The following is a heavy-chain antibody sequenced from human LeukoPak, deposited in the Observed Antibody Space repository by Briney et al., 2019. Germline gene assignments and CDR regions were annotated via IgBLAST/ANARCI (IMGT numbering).Heavy chain of an antibody. V-gene: IGHV3-48*01. CDR2: ISSSSSTI. D-gene: IGHD3-22*01. CDR1: GFTFSSYS. J-gene: IGHJ4*02. Sequence: PGGSLRLSCAASGFTFSSYSMNWVRQAPGKGLEWVSYISSSSSTIYYADSVKGRFTISRDNAKNSLYLQMNSLRAEDTTVYYCARGATMIVVAPDYWGQGTLVTVSS. CDR3: ARGATMIVVAPDY.